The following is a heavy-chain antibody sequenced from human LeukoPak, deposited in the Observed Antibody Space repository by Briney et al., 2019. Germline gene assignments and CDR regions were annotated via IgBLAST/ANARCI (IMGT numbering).Heavy chain of an antibody. J-gene: IGHJ6*04. CDR2: IRSKAYGGTT. CDR1: GFTFGDYA. V-gene: IGHV3-49*04. Sequence: GGSLRLSCTASGFTFGDYAMSWVRQAPGKGLEWVGFIRSKAYGGTTEYAASAKGRFTISRDDSKSIAYLQMNSLKTEDTAVYYCTSGTTYYDILTGYSQYYYGMDVWGKGTTVTVSS. D-gene: IGHD3-9*01. CDR3: TSGTTYYDILTGYSQYYYGMDV.